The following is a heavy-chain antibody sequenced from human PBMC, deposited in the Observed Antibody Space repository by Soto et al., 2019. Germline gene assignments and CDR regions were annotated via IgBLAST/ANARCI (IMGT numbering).Heavy chain of an antibody. CDR3: AKESIGYCSSTSCQTDFDY. V-gene: IGHV3-30*18. Sequence: GGSLRLSCAASGFTFSSYGMHWVRQAPGKGLEWVAVISYDGSNKYYADSVKGRFTISRDNSKNTLYLQMNSLRAEDTAVYYCAKESIGYCSSTSCQTDFDYWGQGTLVTVSS. CDR2: ISYDGSNK. D-gene: IGHD2-2*01. J-gene: IGHJ4*02. CDR1: GFTFSSYG.